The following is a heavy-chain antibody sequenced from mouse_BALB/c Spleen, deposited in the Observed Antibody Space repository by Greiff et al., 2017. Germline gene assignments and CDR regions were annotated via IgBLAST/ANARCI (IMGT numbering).Heavy chain of an antibody. Sequence: EVQLVESGAELVRPGALVKLSCKASGFNIKDYYMHWVKQRPEQGLEWIGWIDPENGNTIYDPKFQGKASITADTSSNTAYLQLSSLTSEDTAVYYCARNGYDGYYFDYWGQGTTLTVSS. V-gene: IGHV14-1*02. CDR3: ARNGYDGYYFDY. CDR2: IDPENGNT. D-gene: IGHD2-2*01. CDR1: GFNIKDYY. J-gene: IGHJ2*01.